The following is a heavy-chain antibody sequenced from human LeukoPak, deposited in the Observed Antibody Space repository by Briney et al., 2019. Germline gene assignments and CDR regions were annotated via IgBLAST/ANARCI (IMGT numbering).Heavy chain of an antibody. D-gene: IGHD3-22*01. CDR1: GYTFTSYD. Sequence: GASVKVSCKASGYTFTSYDINWVRQATGQGLEWMGWMNPNSGNTGYAQKFQGRVTITRNTSISTAYMELSSLRSEDTAVYYCARGVRGYYYDTPSTQDAFDIWGQGTMVTVSS. CDR3: ARGVRGYYYDTPSTQDAFDI. CDR2: MNPNSGNT. V-gene: IGHV1-8*03. J-gene: IGHJ3*02.